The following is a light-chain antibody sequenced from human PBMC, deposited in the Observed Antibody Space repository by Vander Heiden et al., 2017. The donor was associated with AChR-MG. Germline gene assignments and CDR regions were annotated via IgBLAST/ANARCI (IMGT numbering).Light chain of an antibody. CDR2: QDS. Sequence: SYELTQPPPVSVSPGQTASITCSGDKLGDKYACWYQQKPGQSPVLVIYQDSQRPSGIPERFSGSNSGNTATLTISGTQAMDEADYYCQAWDSSTPPVVFGGGTKLTVL. V-gene: IGLV3-1*01. CDR3: QAWDSSTPPVV. J-gene: IGLJ2*01. CDR1: KLGDKY.